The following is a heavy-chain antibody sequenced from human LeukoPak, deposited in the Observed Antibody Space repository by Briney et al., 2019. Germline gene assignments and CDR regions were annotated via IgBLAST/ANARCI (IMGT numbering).Heavy chain of an antibody. Sequence: GGSLRLSCAASGFTFSSYWMSWVRQAPGKGLEWVANIKQDGSEKYYVDSVKGRFTISRDNAKNSLYLQMNSLRAEDTAVYYCARAPRDPFYGGNSFSVSWGQGTLVTVSS. J-gene: IGHJ4*02. CDR3: ARAPRDPFYGGNSFSVS. CDR2: IKQDGSEK. V-gene: IGHV3-7*01. D-gene: IGHD4-23*01. CDR1: GFTFSSYW.